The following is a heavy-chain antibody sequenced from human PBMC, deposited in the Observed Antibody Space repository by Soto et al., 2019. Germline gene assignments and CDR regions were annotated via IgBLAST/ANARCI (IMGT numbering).Heavy chain of an antibody. CDR2: IIPILGIA. Sequence: QVQLVQSGAEVKKPGSSVKVSCKASGGTFSSYTISWVRQAPGQGLKWMGRIIPILGIANYAQKFQGRVTITADKSTSTAYMELSSLRSEDTAVYYCARAGLRWSTNTYGMDVWGQGTTVTVSS. D-gene: IGHD4-17*01. CDR1: GGTFSSYT. V-gene: IGHV1-69*02. J-gene: IGHJ6*02. CDR3: ARAGLRWSTNTYGMDV.